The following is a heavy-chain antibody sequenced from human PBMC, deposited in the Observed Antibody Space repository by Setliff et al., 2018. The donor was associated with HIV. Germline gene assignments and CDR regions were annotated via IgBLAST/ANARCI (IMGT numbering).Heavy chain of an antibody. CDR3: ARNDYYDSGGSLLGEYFQH. Sequence: NPSETLSLTCTVSNGSISNYYWSCIRQPPGKGLQWIGYIYYSGSPNYNPSLKSRVTISVDRFKNQVSLKMSSVTAADAAVYYCARNDYYDSGGSLLGEYFQHWGQGTVVTVSS. CDR1: NGSISNYY. J-gene: IGHJ1*01. V-gene: IGHV4-59*08. CDR2: IYYSGSP. D-gene: IGHD3-22*01.